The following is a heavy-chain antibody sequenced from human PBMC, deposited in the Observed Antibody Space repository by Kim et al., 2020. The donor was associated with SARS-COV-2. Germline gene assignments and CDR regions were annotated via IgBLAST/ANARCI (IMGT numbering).Heavy chain of an antibody. D-gene: IGHD1-26*01. Sequence: TYDNPSLKNRVTISVDTSKNQFSLKLSSVTAADTAVYYCARGPLGYFDYWGQGTLVTVSS. CDR3: ARGPLGYFDY. J-gene: IGHJ4*02. V-gene: IGHV4-31*02. CDR2: T.